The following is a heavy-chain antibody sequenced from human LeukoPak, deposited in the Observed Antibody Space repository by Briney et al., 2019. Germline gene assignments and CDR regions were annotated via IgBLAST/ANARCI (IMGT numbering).Heavy chain of an antibody. J-gene: IGHJ5*02. CDR2: IYYSGST. CDR3: PLYYPVTTMGNCFDP. CDR1: GGSISSGGYY. Sequence: SQTLSLTCTVSGGSISSGGYYWSWIRQHPGKGLEWIGYIYYSGSTYYNPSLKSRVTISVDTSKNQFSLKLSSVTAADTAVYYWPLYYPVTTMGNCFDPWGQGTLVTVPS. D-gene: IGHD4-17*01. V-gene: IGHV4-31*03.